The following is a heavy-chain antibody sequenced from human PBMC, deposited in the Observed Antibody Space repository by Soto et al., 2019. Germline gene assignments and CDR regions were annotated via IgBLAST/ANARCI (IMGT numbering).Heavy chain of an antibody. V-gene: IGHV1-69*06. D-gene: IGHD6-6*01. CDR1: GGTFSSYV. CDR3: ASHRTQVVHLVHPPYYYYGLDV. J-gene: IGHJ6*02. Sequence: SVKVSCKASGGTFSSYVISWVRQAPGQGLEWMGGIIPTFGTTKYAQDFQGRVTITADKSTSTAYMELSSLRSEDTAVYYCASHRTQVVHLVHPPYYYYGLDVWGQGTTVTVSS. CDR2: IIPTFGTT.